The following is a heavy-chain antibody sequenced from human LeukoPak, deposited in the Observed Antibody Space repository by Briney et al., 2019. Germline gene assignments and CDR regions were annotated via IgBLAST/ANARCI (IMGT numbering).Heavy chain of an antibody. CDR3: AKQDIVVVPATNGVDY. Sequence: GSLSLSCAASGFTFSSYWMSWFRQAPGKGLEWVANIKEDGSEKYYVDSVKGRFTISRDNAKNSLYLQMNSLRAEDTAVYYCAKQDIVVVPATNGVDYWGQGTLVTVSS. CDR1: GFTFSSYW. CDR2: IKEDGSEK. D-gene: IGHD2-2*01. V-gene: IGHV3-7*01. J-gene: IGHJ4*02.